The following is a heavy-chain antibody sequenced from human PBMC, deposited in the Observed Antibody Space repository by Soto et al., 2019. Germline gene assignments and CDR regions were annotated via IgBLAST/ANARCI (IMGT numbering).Heavy chain of an antibody. CDR1: GYSFTSYH. J-gene: IGHJ5*02. Sequence: SVKGSCKAAGYSFTSYHITWGRQPTGRKLEWMGWMSPNSGNTGYAKKFQGRVTMTRNTSISTAYMELSSLRSEDTAVDYCARGLRYSSGWYPPALNWFDPWGQGTLVTVSS. D-gene: IGHD6-19*01. V-gene: IGHV1-8*01. CDR2: MSPNSGNT. CDR3: ARGLRYSSGWYPPALNWFDP.